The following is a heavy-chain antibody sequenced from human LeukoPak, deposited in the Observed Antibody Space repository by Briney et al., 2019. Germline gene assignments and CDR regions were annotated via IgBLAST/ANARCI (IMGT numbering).Heavy chain of an antibody. J-gene: IGHJ4*02. D-gene: IGHD6-19*01. CDR2: INHSGST. CDR1: GESSTGYY. CDR3: ARGSVGSGWAFDY. V-gene: IGHV4-34*01. Sequence: SETLSLTCAVYGESSTGYYWSWIRQPPGKGLEWIGEINHSGSTNYNPSLKSRVTISVDTSKNQFSLKLSSVTAADTAVYYCARGSVGSGWAFDYWGQGTLVTVSS.